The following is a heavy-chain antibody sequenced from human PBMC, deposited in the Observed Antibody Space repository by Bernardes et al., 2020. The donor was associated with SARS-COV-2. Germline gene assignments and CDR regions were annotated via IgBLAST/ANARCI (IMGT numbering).Heavy chain of an antibody. CDR1: GFSLSTSGVG. Sequence: SGPTLVKPTQTLTLTCTFSGFSLSTSGVGVGWIRQPPGKALEWLALIYWDDDKRYSPSLKSRLTITKDTSKNQVVLTMTNMDPVDTATYYCAHRGLAAAGTDGYYYYGMDVWGQGTTVTVSS. CDR3: AHRGLAAAGTDGYYYYGMDV. CDR2: IYWDDDK. V-gene: IGHV2-5*02. D-gene: IGHD6-13*01. J-gene: IGHJ6*02.